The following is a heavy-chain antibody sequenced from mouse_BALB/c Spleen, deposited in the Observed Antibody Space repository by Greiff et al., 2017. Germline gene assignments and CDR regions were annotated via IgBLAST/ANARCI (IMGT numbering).Heavy chain of an antibody. CDR3: ARHKNYGNSHYYAMDY. CDR2: ISSGGSYT. V-gene: IGHV5-6*02. J-gene: IGHJ4*01. CDR1: GFTFSSYG. Sequence: DVMLVESGGDLVKPGGSLKLSCAASGFTFSSYGMSWVRQTPDKRLEWVATISSGGSYTYYPDSVKGRFTISRDNAKNTLYLQMSSLKSEDTAMYYCARHKNYGNSHYYAMDYWGQGTSVTVSS. D-gene: IGHD2-1*01.